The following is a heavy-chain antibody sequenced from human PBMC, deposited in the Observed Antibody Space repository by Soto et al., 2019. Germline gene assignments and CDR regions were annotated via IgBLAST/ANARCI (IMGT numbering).Heavy chain of an antibody. D-gene: IGHD2-21*02. CDR2: INSDGSST. CDR1: GFTFSSYW. V-gene: IGHV3-74*01. CDR3: EREPYAEGDQGVGYYYSGMDV. Sequence: PGGSLRLSCAASGFTFSSYWMHWVRQAPGKGLVWVSRINSDGSSTSYADSVKGRFTISSDNAKNTLYLQMNSLRAEDTAVYYCEREPYAEGDQGVGYYYSGMDVWGKGTTVTVSP. J-gene: IGHJ6*04.